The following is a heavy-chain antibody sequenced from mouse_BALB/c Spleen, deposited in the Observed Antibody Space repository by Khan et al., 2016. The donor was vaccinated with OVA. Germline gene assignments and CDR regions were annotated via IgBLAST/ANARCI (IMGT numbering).Heavy chain of an antibody. V-gene: IGHV2-2*02. D-gene: IGHD2-14*01. J-gene: IGHJ4*01. CDR2: IWSGGST. CDR3: ARIFIGTTDYAMDY. Sequence: QVQLQQSGPGLVQPSQSLSITCTVSGFSLTSYGVHWVRQSPGKGLEWLGVIWSGGSTDYNAAFISRLSISKDNCKSQVFFKMNSLQANDTAIYYCARIFIGTTDYAMDYWGQGTSVTVSS. CDR1: GFSLTSYG.